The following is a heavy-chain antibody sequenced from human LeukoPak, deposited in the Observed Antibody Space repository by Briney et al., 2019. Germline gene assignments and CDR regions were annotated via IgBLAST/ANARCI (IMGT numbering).Heavy chain of an antibody. D-gene: IGHD3-16*01. Sequence: PGGSLRLSCAASGFTFSSYSMNWVRQAPGKGLEWVSSISSSSSYIYYADSVKGRFTISRDNAKNSLYLQMNSLRAEDTAVYYCAKDIRRRLHGGDDAFDIWGQGTMVTVSS. CDR3: AKDIRRRLHGGDDAFDI. J-gene: IGHJ3*02. CDR1: GFTFSSYS. CDR2: ISSSSSYI. V-gene: IGHV3-21*01.